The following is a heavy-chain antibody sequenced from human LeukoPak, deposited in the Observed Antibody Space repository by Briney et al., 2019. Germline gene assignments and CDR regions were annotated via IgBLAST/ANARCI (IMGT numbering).Heavy chain of an antibody. CDR3: ARAGDFDNLDY. Sequence: SQTLSLTCTVSGGSISSGGYSWSWIRQHPGKGLEWIGNIYYSGSTYYNPSLKSRVTISVDTSKNQFSLKLSSVTAADTAVYYCARAGDFDNLDYWGQGTLVTVSS. CDR1: GGSISSGGYS. D-gene: IGHD3-9*01. V-gene: IGHV4-31*03. J-gene: IGHJ4*02. CDR2: IYYSGST.